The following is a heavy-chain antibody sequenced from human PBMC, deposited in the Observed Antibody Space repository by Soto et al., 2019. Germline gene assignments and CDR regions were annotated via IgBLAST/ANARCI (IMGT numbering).Heavy chain of an antibody. D-gene: IGHD5-18*01. J-gene: IGHJ4*02. CDR2: ISGSGGSR. CDR1: GFTFSNYA. Sequence: PGGSLRLSCAASGFTFSNYAMSWVRQAPGKGLEWVSVISGSGGSRYYADSVKGRFTISRDNSKNTLYLQMDSLRAEDTAVYYCAKGYFLDYWGQGTXVTVSS. V-gene: IGHV3-23*01. CDR3: AKGYFLDY.